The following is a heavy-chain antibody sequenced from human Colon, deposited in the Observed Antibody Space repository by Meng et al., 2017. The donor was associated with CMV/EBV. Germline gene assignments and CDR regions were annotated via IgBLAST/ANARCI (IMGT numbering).Heavy chain of an antibody. D-gene: IGHD2-21*01. CDR2: ISPDNGDT. CDR3: ARGGRKSSGGDCYCLF. V-gene: IGHV1-8*02. CDR1: GYTFTTYG. J-gene: IGHJ4*02. Sequence: ASVKVSCKASGYTFTTYGISWVRQAPGQGLEWMGWISPDNGDTNCAQKFQGRVTMTRNTSISTAYMELSSLRSEDTAVYYCARGGRKSSGGDCYCLFWGQGTLVTVSS.